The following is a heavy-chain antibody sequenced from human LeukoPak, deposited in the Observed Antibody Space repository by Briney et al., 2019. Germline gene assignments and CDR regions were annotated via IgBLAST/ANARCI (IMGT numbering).Heavy chain of an antibody. CDR3: ASGLELDY. J-gene: IGHJ4*02. V-gene: IGHV3-7*03. CDR2: IKQDGSEK. Sequence: GGSLRLSCAASGFMFSSNWMSWVRLAPGKGLEWVANIKQDGSEKNYVDSVKGRFTISRDNAKNSLYLQMNSLRAEDTAVYYCASGLELDYWGQGTLVTVSS. CDR1: GFMFSSNW.